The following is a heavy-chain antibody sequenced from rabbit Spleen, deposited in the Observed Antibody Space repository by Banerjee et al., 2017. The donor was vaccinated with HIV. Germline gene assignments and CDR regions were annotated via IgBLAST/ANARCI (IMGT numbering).Heavy chain of an antibody. D-gene: IGHD6-1*01. CDR2: IDTGSSGFT. CDR3: ARGYDGYSYAINL. Sequence: QSLEESGGDLVKPGASLTLTCTASGFSLSTSDYMCWVRQAPGKGLEWIACIDTGSSGFTYFASWAKDRFTISKTSSTTVTLQMASLTAADTAAYFCARGYDGYSYAINLWGQGTLVTVS. V-gene: IGHV1S40*01. CDR1: GFSLSTSDY. J-gene: IGHJ4*01.